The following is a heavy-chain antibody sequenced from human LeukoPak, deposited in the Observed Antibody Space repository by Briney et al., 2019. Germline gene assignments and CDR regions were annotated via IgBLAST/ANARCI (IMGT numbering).Heavy chain of an antibody. Sequence: QSGGSLRLSCGASGFSFSGYAMSWVRQGPGKGLEWVSGVSDSGEKTFYADSVKGRFTISRDNSQYTVFLQMNSLRVEDTAIYYCARGLGRTDVGRWSWGQGTLVAVSS. J-gene: IGHJ5*02. CDR3: ARGLGRTDVGRWS. CDR2: VSDSGEKT. V-gene: IGHV3-23*01. CDR1: GFSFSGYA. D-gene: IGHD1/OR15-1a*01.